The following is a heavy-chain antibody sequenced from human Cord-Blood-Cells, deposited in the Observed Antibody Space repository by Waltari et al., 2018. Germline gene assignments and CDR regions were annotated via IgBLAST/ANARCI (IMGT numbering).Heavy chain of an antibody. CDR1: GFTFSSYA. CDR2: ISYDGSNK. Sequence: QVQLVESGGGVVQPGRSLRLSCAASGFTFSSYAMHWVRQAPGKGLGVVAVISYDGSNKYYAGSVKGRFTISRDNSKNTLYLQMNSLRAEDTAVYYCAREYYYGSGSDYWGQGTLVTVSS. V-gene: IGHV3-30-3*01. J-gene: IGHJ4*02. D-gene: IGHD3-10*01. CDR3: AREYYYGSGSDY.